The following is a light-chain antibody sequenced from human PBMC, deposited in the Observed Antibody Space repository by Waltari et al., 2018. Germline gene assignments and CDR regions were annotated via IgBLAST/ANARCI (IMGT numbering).Light chain of an antibody. CDR2: KAS. V-gene: IGKV1-5*03. Sequence: DIQMTQSPSTLSASVGDRVTITYRASQSISNWLAWYQQKPGEAPKLLIYKASSLEGGVPSRFSGSGSGTEFTLTISSLQPDDVATYYCQQYNTYSAFGQGTKLEIK. CDR1: QSISNW. J-gene: IGKJ2*01. CDR3: QQYNTYSA.